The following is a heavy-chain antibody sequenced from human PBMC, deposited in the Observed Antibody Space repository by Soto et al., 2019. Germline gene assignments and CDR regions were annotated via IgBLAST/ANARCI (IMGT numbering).Heavy chain of an antibody. CDR3: ASSRVVPAALDY. CDR2: INPNSGGT. J-gene: IGHJ4*02. CDR1: GYTFTGYY. D-gene: IGHD2-2*01. V-gene: IGHV1-2*04. Sequence: VKVSCKASGYTFTGYYMHWVRQAPGQGLEWMGWINPNSGGTNYAQKFQGWVTMSRDTSISTAYMELSRLRSDDTAVYYCASSRVVPAALDYWGQGTLVTVSS.